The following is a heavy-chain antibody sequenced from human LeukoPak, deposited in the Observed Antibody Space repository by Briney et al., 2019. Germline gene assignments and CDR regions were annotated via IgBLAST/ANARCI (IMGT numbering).Heavy chain of an antibody. CDR3: ARERTTVTSNY. CDR1: GGSISSGGYY. D-gene: IGHD4-17*01. J-gene: IGHJ4*02. CDR2: IYYSGST. Sequence: SQTLSLTCTVSGGSISSGGYYWSWLRQHPGKGLEWIGYIYYSGSTYYNPSLKSRVTISVDTSKNQFSLKLSSVTAADTAVYYCARERTTVTSNYWGQGTLVTVSS. V-gene: IGHV4-31*03.